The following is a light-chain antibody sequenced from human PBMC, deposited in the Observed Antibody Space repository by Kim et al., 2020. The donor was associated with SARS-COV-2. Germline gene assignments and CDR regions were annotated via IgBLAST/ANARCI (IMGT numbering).Light chain of an antibody. Sequence: DIQMSQSPSSLSASVGDRVTITCRASQNIKNYLSWYQQKQRKAPKLLIYAASTLQRGVPSRFSGSGSGTDFTLTISSLQPEDFATYYCQQSYSSHTFGQGTKLEIK. CDR2: AAS. J-gene: IGKJ2*01. CDR1: QNIKNY. CDR3: QQSYSSHT. V-gene: IGKV1-39*01.